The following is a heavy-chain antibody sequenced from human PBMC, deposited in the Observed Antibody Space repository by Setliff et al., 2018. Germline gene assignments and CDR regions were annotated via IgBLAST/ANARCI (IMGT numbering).Heavy chain of an antibody. CDR2: VNSDGSST. V-gene: IGHV3-74*01. CDR3: ATGGGQYYDR. D-gene: IGHD3-16*01. Sequence: GESLKISCAASGFTFVNYWMHWVRQAPGKGLVWVSRVNSDGSSTIYADSVKGRFTISRDNAENTLYLQMNSLRPDDTALCYCATGGGQYYDRWGRGTLVTVSS. J-gene: IGHJ2*01. CDR1: GFTFVNYW.